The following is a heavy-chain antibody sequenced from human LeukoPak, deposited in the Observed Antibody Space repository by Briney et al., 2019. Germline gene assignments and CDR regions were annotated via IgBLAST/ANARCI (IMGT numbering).Heavy chain of an antibody. CDR1: GFTFSSYG. D-gene: IGHD6-13*01. CDR2: ISGSGGST. CDR3: AKSYRSGWYRGVIDY. J-gene: IGHJ4*02. Sequence: PGGSLRLSCAASGFTFSSYGMSWVRQAPGKGLEWVSAISGSGGSTYYADSVKGRFTISRDNSKNTLYLQMNLRVDDTAVYYCAKSYRSGWYRGVIDYWGQGTLVTVSS. V-gene: IGHV3-23*01.